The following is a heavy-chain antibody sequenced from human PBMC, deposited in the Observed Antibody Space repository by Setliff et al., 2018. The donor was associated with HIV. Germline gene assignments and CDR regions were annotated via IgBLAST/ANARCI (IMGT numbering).Heavy chain of an antibody. CDR3: ASRIYYYDSSRVLREEGFDP. CDR2: IYYSGST. Sequence: SETLSLTCAVSGYSISSSHWWGWIRQPPGKGLEWIGYIYYSGSTYYNAALRSRVTISADTSKNQFSLKLNSVTAADTAVYYCASRIYYYDSSRVLREEGFDPWGQGTLVTVSS. J-gene: IGHJ5*02. V-gene: IGHV4-28*01. CDR1: GYSISSSHW. D-gene: IGHD3-22*01.